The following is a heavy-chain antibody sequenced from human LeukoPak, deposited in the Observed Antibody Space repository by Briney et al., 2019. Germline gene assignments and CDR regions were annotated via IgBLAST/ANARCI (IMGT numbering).Heavy chain of an antibody. Sequence: PSETLSLTCTVPGGSISSYYWSWIRQPPGKGLEWIGYIYYSGSTNYNPSLKSRVTISKDTSKNHFSLNLTSVSAADTAVYYCARRSSTWYFDYWGQGTLVTVSS. CDR2: IYYSGST. CDR1: GGSISSYY. D-gene: IGHD6-13*01. CDR3: ARRSSTWYFDY. J-gene: IGHJ4*02. V-gene: IGHV4-59*01.